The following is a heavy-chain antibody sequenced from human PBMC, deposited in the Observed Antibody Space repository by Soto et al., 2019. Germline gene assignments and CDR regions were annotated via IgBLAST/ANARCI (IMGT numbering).Heavy chain of an antibody. CDR2: IKTDGSDT. D-gene: IGHD3-9*01. Sequence: EVQLVESGGGLVQPGGSLRLSCAASGFTFSSYWMHWVRQSPGKGLVWVSRIKTDGSDTHYADSVKGRFTISRDNAKNTLYLQMNSLRDEDTAVYYCARLRTSDWAYDIWGQGTMVIVSS. CDR3: ARLRTSDWAYDI. J-gene: IGHJ3*02. V-gene: IGHV3-74*01. CDR1: GFTFSSYW.